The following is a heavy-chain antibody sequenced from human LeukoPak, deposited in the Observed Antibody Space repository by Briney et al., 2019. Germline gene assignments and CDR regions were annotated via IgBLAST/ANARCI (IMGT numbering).Heavy chain of an antibody. Sequence: ASVKVSCKASGYXFTSYGISWVRQAPGQGREWLGWISAYSGNTNYAQKLQGRVTMTTDTSTSTAYMELRSLRSDDTAVYYCAGMGWLRASTAGTEYFQHWGQGTLVTVSS. J-gene: IGHJ1*01. CDR1: GYXFTSYG. D-gene: IGHD5-12*01. V-gene: IGHV1-18*01. CDR2: ISAYSGNT. CDR3: AGMGWLRASTAGTEYFQH.